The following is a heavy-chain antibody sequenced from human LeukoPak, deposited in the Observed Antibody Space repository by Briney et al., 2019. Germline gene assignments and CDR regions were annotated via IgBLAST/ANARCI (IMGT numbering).Heavy chain of an antibody. V-gene: IGHV3-74*01. CDR1: GFTFSTYW. CDR2: IKSDGGT. CDR3: ARAPSEIGGYYPEYFRH. D-gene: IGHD3-22*01. Sequence: GSLRPSCAASGFTFSTYWMHWVRQAPGKGLVWVSRIKSDGGTNYADSVKGRFTISRDNAKKTVSLQMNSLRPEDTGVYYCARAPSEIGGYYPEYFRHWGQGTLVTVSS. J-gene: IGHJ1*01.